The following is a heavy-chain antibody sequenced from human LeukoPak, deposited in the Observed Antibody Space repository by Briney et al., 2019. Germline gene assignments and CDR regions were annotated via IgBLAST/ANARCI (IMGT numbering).Heavy chain of an antibody. D-gene: IGHD3-16*01. CDR1: GGSISSYY. CDR3: ARHGAAPPYWYFDL. J-gene: IGHJ2*01. Sequence: SETLSLTCTVSGGSISSYYWSWIRQSPGKGLEWIGYIYYSGSTYYNPSLKSRVTISVDTFKNQFSLKLSSVTAADTAVHYCARHGAAPPYWYFDLWGRGTLVTVSS. V-gene: IGHV4-59*08. CDR2: IYYSGST.